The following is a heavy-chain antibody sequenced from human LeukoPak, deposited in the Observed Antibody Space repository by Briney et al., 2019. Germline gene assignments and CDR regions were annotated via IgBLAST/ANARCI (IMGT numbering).Heavy chain of an antibody. CDR3: AKDRIRYFDWLPSDY. J-gene: IGHJ4*02. CDR1: GFAFSSYG. D-gene: IGHD3-9*01. V-gene: IGHV3-23*01. Sequence: PGGALRLSCAASGFAFSSYGMSWVRQAPGKGLEWVSAISGSGGSTYYADSVKGRFTISRDNSKNTLYLQMNSLRAEDTAVCYCAKDRIRYFDWLPSDYWGQGTLVTVSS. CDR2: ISGSGGST.